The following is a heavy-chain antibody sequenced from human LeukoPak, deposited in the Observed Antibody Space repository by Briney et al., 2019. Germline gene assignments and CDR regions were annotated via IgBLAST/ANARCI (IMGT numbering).Heavy chain of an antibody. V-gene: IGHV3-21*01. J-gene: IGHJ4*02. CDR1: GFTFSSDS. CDR3: ARVTEAPYYFDY. Sequence: PGGSLRLSCAASGFTFSSDSMNWVPQAPGKGLEWVSSISSSSSYIYYADSVKGRFTISRDNAKNSLYLQMNSLRAEDTAVYYCARVTEAPYYFDYWGQGTLVTVSS. CDR2: ISSSSSYI.